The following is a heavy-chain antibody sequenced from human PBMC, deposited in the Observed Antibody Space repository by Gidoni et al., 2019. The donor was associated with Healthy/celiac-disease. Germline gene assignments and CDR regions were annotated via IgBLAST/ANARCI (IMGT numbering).Heavy chain of an antibody. J-gene: IGHJ2*01. Sequence: QLQLQESRPGLVTPSVTLSLTCTLSGGSISSSSYYGGWIRPPPGKGLEWIGSISYSGSTYYNPSLKSRVNISVDTSKNQFSLKLSSVTAADTAGYYCARHSRYYWYFDLWGRGTLVTVSS. CDR3: ARHSRYYWYFDL. V-gene: IGHV4-39*01. CDR2: ISYSGST. CDR1: GGSISSSSYY. D-gene: IGHD4-17*01.